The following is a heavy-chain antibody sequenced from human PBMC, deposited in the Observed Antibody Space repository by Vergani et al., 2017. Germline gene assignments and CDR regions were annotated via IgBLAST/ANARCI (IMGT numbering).Heavy chain of an antibody. D-gene: IGHD3-10*01. CDR3: ARCRGVGRFSLDY. J-gene: IGHJ4*02. V-gene: IGHV3-30-3*01. CDR2: ISYDGSNK. CDR1: GFTFSSYA. Sequence: QVQLVESGGGVVQPGSSLRLSCAASGFTFSSYAMHWVRQAPGKGLEWVAVISYDGSNKYYADSVKGRFTISRDNSKNTLYLQMNSLRAEDTAVYYCARCRGVGRFSLDYWGQGTLVTVSS.